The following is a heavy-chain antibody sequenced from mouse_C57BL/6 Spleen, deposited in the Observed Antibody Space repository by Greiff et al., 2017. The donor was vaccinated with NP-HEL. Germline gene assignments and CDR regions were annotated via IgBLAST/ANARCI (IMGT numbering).Heavy chain of an antibody. D-gene: IGHD2-3*01. V-gene: IGHV5-9-1*02. J-gene: IGHJ2*01. CDR3: TRGGDGYYPYFDY. CDR2: ISSGGDYI. CDR1: GFTFSSYA. Sequence: EVKLVESGEGLVKPGGSLKLSCAASGFTFSSYAMSWVRQTPEKRLEWVAYISSGGDYIYYADTVKGRFTISRDNARNTLYLQMSSLKSEDTAMYYCTRGGDGYYPYFDYWGQGTTLTVSS.